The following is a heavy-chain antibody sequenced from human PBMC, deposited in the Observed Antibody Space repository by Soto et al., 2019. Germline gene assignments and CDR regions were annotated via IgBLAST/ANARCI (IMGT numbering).Heavy chain of an antibody. D-gene: IGHD3-9*01. CDR1: GDSISSGRHY. CDR2: IYYSGSA. CDR3: ARNTYYDMLSSLDV. J-gene: IGHJ6*02. V-gene: IGHV4-31*03. Sequence: SETLSLTCTVSGDSISSGRHYWSWIRQLPGMGLEWIGYIYYSGSAYYNPSLKSRVTISVDTSYNQFSLKLSSVTAADTAVYFCARNTYYDMLSSLDVWGQGTTVT.